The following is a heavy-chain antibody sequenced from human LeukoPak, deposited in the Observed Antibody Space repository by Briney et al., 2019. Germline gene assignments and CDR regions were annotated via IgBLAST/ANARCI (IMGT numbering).Heavy chain of an antibody. Sequence: SETLSLTCAVYGGSFSDYYWSWIRQPPGKGLEWIGEINHSGSTNYNPSLKSRVTISVDTSKNQFSLKLSSVTAADTAVYYCARSAVTTQLDYWGQGTLVTVSS. CDR3: ARSAVTTQLDY. V-gene: IGHV4-34*01. CDR1: GGSFSDYY. CDR2: INHSGST. J-gene: IGHJ4*02. D-gene: IGHD4-17*01.